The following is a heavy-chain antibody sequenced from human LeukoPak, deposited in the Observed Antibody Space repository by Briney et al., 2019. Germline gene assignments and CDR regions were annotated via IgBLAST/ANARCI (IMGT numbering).Heavy chain of an antibody. D-gene: IGHD3-10*01. CDR3: ARDLGYGYVDY. CDR1: GGSISIYY. J-gene: IGHJ4*02. Sequence: SETLSLTCTVSGGSISIYYWSWIRQPPGKGLEWIGYIYYSGSTNYNPSLKSRVTISVDTSKNQFSLKLSSVTAADTAVYYCARDLGYGYVDYWGQGTLVTVSS. V-gene: IGHV4-59*01. CDR2: IYYSGST.